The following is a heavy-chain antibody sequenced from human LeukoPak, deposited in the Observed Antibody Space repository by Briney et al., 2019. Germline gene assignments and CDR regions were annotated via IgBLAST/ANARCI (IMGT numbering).Heavy chain of an antibody. V-gene: IGHV1-2*02. CDR1: GYTFTSYD. Sequence: ASVKVSCKASGYTFTSYDMHWVRQAPGQGLEWMGWINPNSGGTNYAQKFQGRVTMTRDTSISTAYMELSRLRSDDTAVYYCARDQQPRWLIGSYYFHYWGQGTLVTVSS. D-gene: IGHD5-24*01. CDR2: INPNSGGT. CDR3: ARDQQPRWLIGSYYFHY. J-gene: IGHJ4*02.